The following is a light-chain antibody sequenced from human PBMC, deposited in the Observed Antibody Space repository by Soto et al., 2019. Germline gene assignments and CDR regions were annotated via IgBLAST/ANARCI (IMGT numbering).Light chain of an antibody. J-gene: IGLJ3*02. CDR3: QSYDSSLSGWV. Sequence: QSVLTQPPSVSGAPGQRVTISCTGSSSNIGAGYDVPWYQQLPGTAPKLLIYGNSNRPSGVPDRLSGSKSGTSASLAITGLQAEDEADYYCQSYDSSLSGWVFGGGTQLTVL. CDR1: SSNIGAGYD. CDR2: GNS. V-gene: IGLV1-40*01.